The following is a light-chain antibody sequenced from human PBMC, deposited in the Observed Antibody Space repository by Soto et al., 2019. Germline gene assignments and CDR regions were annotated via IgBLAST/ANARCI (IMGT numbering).Light chain of an antibody. Sequence: QSALTQPASVSGSPGQSITISCTGTSSDVGSYNLVSWYQQHPGKAPKLMIYEGSKRPSGVSNRFSGSKSGNTASLTISGLQAEDEAEYYCCSYAGSSTLYVFGTGTQLTVL. CDR3: CSYAGSSTLYV. CDR1: SSDVGSYNL. J-gene: IGLJ1*01. V-gene: IGLV2-23*01. CDR2: EGS.